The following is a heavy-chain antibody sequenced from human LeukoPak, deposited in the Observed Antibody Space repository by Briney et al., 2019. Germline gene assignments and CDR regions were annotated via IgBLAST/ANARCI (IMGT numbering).Heavy chain of an antibody. J-gene: IGHJ4*02. V-gene: IGHV3-21*01. CDR1: GFTFSNYG. D-gene: IGHD2-15*01. CDR3: ARDHDRYCNGGSCSEFDY. CDR2: ISSSSSYI. Sequence: GGSLRLSCAASGFTFSNYGMNWVRQAPGKGLEWVSSISSSSSYIYYADSVKGRFTISRDNAKNSLYLQMNSLRAEDTAVYYCARDHDRYCNGGSCSEFDYWGQGTLVTVSS.